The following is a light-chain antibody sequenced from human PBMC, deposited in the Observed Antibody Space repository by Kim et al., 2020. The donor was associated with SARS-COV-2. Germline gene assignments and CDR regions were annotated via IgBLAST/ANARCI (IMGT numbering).Light chain of an antibody. CDR1: SSNIGSNT. J-gene: IGLJ1*01. CDR3: AAWDDSLNGPL. V-gene: IGLV1-44*01. Sequence: GQRVTISCSGSSSNIGSNTVNWYQQLPGTAPKLLIYSNNQRPSGVPDRFSGPKSGTSASLAISGLQSEDEADYYCAAWDDSLNGPLFGTGTKVTVL. CDR2: SNN.